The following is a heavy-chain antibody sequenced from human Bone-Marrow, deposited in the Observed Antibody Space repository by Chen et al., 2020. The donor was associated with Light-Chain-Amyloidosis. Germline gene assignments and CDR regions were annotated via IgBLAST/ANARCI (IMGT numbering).Heavy chain of an antibody. Sequence: EVQLVESGGGLVQPGGSLRLSCEASGFTFSNYWMHWVRQAPGQGLVWVARVKTDGSTTAYADSVEGRFTISRDNAKNTLYLQMNSLRAEDTAVYYCTRDLDWLLFDYWGQGALVTVSA. CDR3: TRDLDWLLFDY. CDR2: VKTDGSTT. D-gene: IGHD3-9*01. CDR1: GFTFSNYW. V-gene: IGHV3-74*03. J-gene: IGHJ4*02.